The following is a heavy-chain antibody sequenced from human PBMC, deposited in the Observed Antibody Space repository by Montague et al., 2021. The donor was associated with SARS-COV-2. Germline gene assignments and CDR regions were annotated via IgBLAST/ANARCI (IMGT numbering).Heavy chain of an antibody. CDR1: GGSISGYY. CDR2: IYYSGST. Sequence: SETLSLTCTVSGGSISGYYWSWIRQSPGKGLEWIGYIYYSGSTKYNPFLESRVTVSVDGSKNQVSLKLSSVTPADTAVYYCARLLRSCSNGVCRTYYYYAMDVWGQGNTVTVSS. V-gene: IGHV4-59*01. CDR3: ARLLRSCSNGVCRTYYYYAMDV. J-gene: IGHJ6*02. D-gene: IGHD2-8*01.